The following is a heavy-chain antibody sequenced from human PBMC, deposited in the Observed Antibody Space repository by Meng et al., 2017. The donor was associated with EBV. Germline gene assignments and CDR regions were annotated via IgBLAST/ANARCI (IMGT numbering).Heavy chain of an antibody. Sequence: FVQSAAEVNKPGASVKVSCKTSGGPFRYYAIRWVRQAPGQGLEWLGGFLPRLGAPNYAQKFHGGVKITADESTSTHYMDLSSLRSEDTAIYYCASESGRGYTPDYWGQGTLVTVSS. CDR1: GGPFRYYA. CDR2: FLPRLGAP. CDR3: ASESGRGYTPDY. V-gene: IGHV1-69*01. D-gene: IGHD3-10*01. J-gene: IGHJ4*02.